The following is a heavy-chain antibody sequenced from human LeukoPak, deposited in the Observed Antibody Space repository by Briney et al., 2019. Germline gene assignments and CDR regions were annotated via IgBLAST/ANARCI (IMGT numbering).Heavy chain of an antibody. CDR3: ARLGTGSYQGYFDY. CDR2: ITPSGST. CDR1: GGSFSGYF. Sequence: PSETLSLTCVVYGGSFSGYFWSWIRQPPGKGLEWIGEITPSGSTNYNPSLKSRVTISVDTSNNQFSLKLSSVTAADTAVYYCARLGTGSYQGYFDYWGQGTLVTVSS. D-gene: IGHD1-26*01. V-gene: IGHV4-34*01. J-gene: IGHJ4*02.